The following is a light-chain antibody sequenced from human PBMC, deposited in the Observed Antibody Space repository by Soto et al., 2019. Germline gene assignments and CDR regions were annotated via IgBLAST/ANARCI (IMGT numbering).Light chain of an antibody. CDR2: VAS. J-gene: IGKJ4*01. CDR1: QSVRTY. Sequence: EIVLTQSPATLSLSPWDAATLSCSASQSVRTYFAWYQQKSGQAPRLLIYVASSRATGVPDRFTGSGSGTDFTLTISSLEPEDSALYYCQQRDDWVSFGGGTKVDIK. CDR3: QQRDDWVS. V-gene: IGKV3-11*01.